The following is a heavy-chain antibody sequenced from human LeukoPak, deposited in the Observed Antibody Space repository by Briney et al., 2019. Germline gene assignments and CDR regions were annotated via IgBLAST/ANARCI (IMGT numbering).Heavy chain of an antibody. CDR2: IYYSGST. J-gene: IGHJ4*02. Sequence: SETLFLTCTVSGGSISSGDYYWSWIRQPPGKGLEWIGYIYYSGSTYYNPSLKSRVTISVDTSKNQFSLKLSSVTAANTAVYYCASGMVATQSRDYWGQGTLVTVSS. CDR3: ASGMVATQSRDY. V-gene: IGHV4-30-4*01. CDR1: GGSISSGDYY. D-gene: IGHD5-12*01.